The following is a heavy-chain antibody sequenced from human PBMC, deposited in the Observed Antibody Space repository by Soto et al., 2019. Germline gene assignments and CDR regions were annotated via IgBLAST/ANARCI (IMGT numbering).Heavy chain of an antibody. CDR2: ISWNSGKI. Sequence: EVQLVESGGGLVQPGRSLRLSCAASGFTFDDYAMHWVRQAPGKGLEWVSGISWNSGKIGYADSVKGRFTISRGNANNSLYLQMNSLRPEDTAFYYCAKEIVGAINYWGQGTLVTVSS. CDR3: AKEIVGAINY. D-gene: IGHD1-26*01. J-gene: IGHJ4*02. V-gene: IGHV3-9*01. CDR1: GFTFDDYA.